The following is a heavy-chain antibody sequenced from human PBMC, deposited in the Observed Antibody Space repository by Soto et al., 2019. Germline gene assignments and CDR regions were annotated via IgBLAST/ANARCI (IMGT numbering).Heavy chain of an antibody. CDR2: ISYDGSNK. V-gene: IGHV3-30*18. D-gene: IGHD3-3*01. CDR1: GFTFSSYG. J-gene: IGHJ4*02. Sequence: VGSLRLSCAASGFTFSSYGMHWVRQAPGKGLEWVAVISYDGSNKYYADSVKGRFTISRDNSKNTLYLQMNSLRAEDTAVYYCAKVLTNYDFWSGYGYWGQGTLVTVS. CDR3: AKVLTNYDFWSGYGY.